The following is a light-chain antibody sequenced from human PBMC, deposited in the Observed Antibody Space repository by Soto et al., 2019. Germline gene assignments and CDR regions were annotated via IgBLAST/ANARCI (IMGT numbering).Light chain of an antibody. CDR3: QQYNNWPRT. CDR1: RSVSSN. J-gene: IGKJ1*01. CDR2: GAS. Sequence: EIVMTQSPATLSVSPGERATLSCRASRSVSSNLAWYQQKPGQAPRLLIYGASTRATGIPARFSGGGSGTEFTLTISSLQSEDFAVYYCQQYNNWPRTFGQGTKV. V-gene: IGKV3-15*01.